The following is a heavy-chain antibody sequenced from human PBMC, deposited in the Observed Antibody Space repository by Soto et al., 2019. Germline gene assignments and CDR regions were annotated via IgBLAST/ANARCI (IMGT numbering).Heavy chain of an antibody. J-gene: IGHJ6*02. CDR3: ARDLPYYYGSGSYYNRDYYYGMDV. V-gene: IGHV3-23*01. CDR2: ISGSGGST. CDR1: GFTFSSYA. Sequence: EVQLLESGGGLVQPGGSLRLSCAASGFTFSSYAMSWVRQAPGKGLEWVSAISGSGGSTNYADSVKGRFTVSRDNAKNSLYLQMNSLRAEDTAVYYCARDLPYYYGSGSYYNRDYYYGMDVWGQGTTVTVSS. D-gene: IGHD3-10*01.